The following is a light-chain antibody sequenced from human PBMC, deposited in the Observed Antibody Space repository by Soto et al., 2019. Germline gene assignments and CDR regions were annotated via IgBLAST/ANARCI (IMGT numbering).Light chain of an antibody. CDR1: SSDVGGYNF. V-gene: IGLV2-14*01. CDR3: TAYASAKMYV. CDR2: EVS. J-gene: IGLJ1*01. Sequence: QSVLTQPASVSGSPGQSITISCTGTSSDVGGYNFVSWYQQYPGKAPKLMIYEVSNRPSGVSNRFSGSKSGNTASLTISGLQADDEAEYFCTAYASAKMYVFGTGTKVTVL.